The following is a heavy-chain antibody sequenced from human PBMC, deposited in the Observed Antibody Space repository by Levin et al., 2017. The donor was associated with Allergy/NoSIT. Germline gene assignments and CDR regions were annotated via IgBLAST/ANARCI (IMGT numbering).Heavy chain of an antibody. J-gene: IGHJ5*02. D-gene: IGHD3-16*01. CDR1: GDMLSNDW. Sequence: NPGESLKISCKVSGDMLSNDWIAWVRQMPGKGLEWMGIIHPGDSDSKYSPSFQGQVTFSLEKSISTVYLHWNNLRASDTAMYYCARHRMIRKVGWFDPWGQGRRSPSPQ. V-gene: IGHV5-51*01. CDR2: IHPGDSDS. CDR3: ARHRMIRKVGWFDP.